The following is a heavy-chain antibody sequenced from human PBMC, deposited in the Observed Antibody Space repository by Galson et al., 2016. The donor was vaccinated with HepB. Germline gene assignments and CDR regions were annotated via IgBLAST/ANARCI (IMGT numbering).Heavy chain of an antibody. Sequence: SETLSLTCSVSGASVNSGGYLWSWIRQPPGKGLQWIGYIYYTGSTNYNPSVKSRVSMSMDTSNNQFSLKVTSVTAADTALYYCARARGRSFGEFPEAYFDCWGQGTLVSVSS. CDR3: ARARGRSFGEFPEAYFDC. V-gene: IGHV4-61*08. D-gene: IGHD3-10*01. CDR1: GASVNSGGYL. J-gene: IGHJ4*02. CDR2: IYYTGST.